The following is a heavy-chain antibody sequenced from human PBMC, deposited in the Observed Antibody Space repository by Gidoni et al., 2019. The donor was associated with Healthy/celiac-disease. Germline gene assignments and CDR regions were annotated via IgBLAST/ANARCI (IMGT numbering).Heavy chain of an antibody. CDR1: GGSISSYY. D-gene: IGHD3-10*01. CDR2: IYYSGST. CDR3: ASFPYGVRGAYYFDY. V-gene: IGHV4-59*08. J-gene: IGHJ4*02. Sequence: QVQLQESGPGLVKPSETLSLTCTVSGGSISSYYWTWIRPPPGKGLGWIGYIYYSGSTNYNPSLKSRVTISVDTSKNQFSLKLSSVTAADTAVYYCASFPYGVRGAYYFDYWGQGTLVTVSS.